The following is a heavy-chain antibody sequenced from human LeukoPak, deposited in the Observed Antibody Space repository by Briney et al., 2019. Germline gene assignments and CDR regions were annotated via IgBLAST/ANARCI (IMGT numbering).Heavy chain of an antibody. D-gene: IGHD3-3*01. CDR2: IYYSGST. CDR1: GGSISYYY. J-gene: IGHJ6*02. V-gene: IGHV4-59*01. Sequence: SETLSLTCTVSGGSISYYYWSWIRQSPGKGLEWIGYIYYSGSTNYNPSLKSRVTISVDMSKNQFSLKLSSVTAADTAVYYCARAGDYDFWSGYYNYYYYGMDVWGQGTTVTVSS. CDR3: ARAGDYDFWSGYYNYYYYGMDV.